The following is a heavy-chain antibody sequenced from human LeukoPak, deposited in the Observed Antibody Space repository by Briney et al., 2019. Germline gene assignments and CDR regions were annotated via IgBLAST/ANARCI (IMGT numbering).Heavy chain of an antibody. CDR1: GASISSSSYY. Sequence: KPSETLSLTCTVSGASISSSSYYWGWIRQSPGKGLEWIGSISYDNSYSNPSLKSRITISVDTSKNQFSLKLSSVTAADTAIYYCHSRFLEWLLDYWGQGTLVTVSS. D-gene: IGHD3-3*01. CDR2: ISYDNS. V-gene: IGHV4-39*01. J-gene: IGHJ4*02. CDR3: HSRFLEWLLDY.